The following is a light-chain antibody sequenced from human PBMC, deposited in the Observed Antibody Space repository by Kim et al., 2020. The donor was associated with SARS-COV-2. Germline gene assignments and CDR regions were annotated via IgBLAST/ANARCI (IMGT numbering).Light chain of an antibody. V-gene: IGLV1-44*01. CDR1: RPNNGSHS. CDR3: VLSDDILNGLV. Sequence: GQRFTSSISRGRPNNGSHSVIFYLQPAGTAPNLFISSNEQRPSGVPARFLGPKSGTSASLAISGLQSADEADYYCVLSDDILNGLVFGGGNQLTVL. CDR2: SNE. J-gene: IGLJ3*02.